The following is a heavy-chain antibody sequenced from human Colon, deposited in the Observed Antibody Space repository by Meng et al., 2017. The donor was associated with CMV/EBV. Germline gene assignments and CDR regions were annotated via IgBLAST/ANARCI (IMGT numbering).Heavy chain of an antibody. CDR2: ISGSGGTT. D-gene: IGHD6-19*01. CDR1: GFTFTTYA. V-gene: IGHV3-23*01. CDR3: AKDRTSGWSLDS. J-gene: IGHJ4*02. Sequence: GESLKISCVTSGFTFTTYAMTWVRQTPEKRLEWVATISGSGGTTYYADSVKGRFTIARDNAKNTLFLQMTSLRDEDTAVYFCAKDRTSGWSLDSWGQGTQVTVSS.